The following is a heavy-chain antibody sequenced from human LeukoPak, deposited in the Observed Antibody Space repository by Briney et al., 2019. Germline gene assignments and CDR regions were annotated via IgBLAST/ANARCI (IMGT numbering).Heavy chain of an antibody. V-gene: IGHV3-21*01. CDR3: ARKGVYCSSTSCQIPYGMDV. CDR1: GFTFSSYW. CDR2: ISSSSSYI. J-gene: IGHJ6*02. Sequence: PGGSLRLSCAASGFTFSSYWMSWVRQAPGKGLEWVSSISSSSSYIYYADSVKGRFTISRDNAKNSLYLQMNSLRAEDTAVYYCARKGVYCSSTSCQIPYGMDVWGQGTTVTVSS. D-gene: IGHD2-2*01.